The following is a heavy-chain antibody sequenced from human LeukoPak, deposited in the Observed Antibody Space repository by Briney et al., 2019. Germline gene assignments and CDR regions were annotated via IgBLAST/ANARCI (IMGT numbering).Heavy chain of an antibody. CDR3: AWELRYSSSWYLDY. CDR2: IIPILGIA. J-gene: IGHJ4*02. V-gene: IGHV1-69*04. Sequence: ASVKVSCKASGGTFSSYAISWVRQAPGQGLEWMGRIIPILGIANYAQKFQGRVTITADKSTSTAYMELSSLRSEDTAVYYCAWELRYSSSWYLDYWGQGTLVTVSS. CDR1: GGTFSSYA. D-gene: IGHD6-13*01.